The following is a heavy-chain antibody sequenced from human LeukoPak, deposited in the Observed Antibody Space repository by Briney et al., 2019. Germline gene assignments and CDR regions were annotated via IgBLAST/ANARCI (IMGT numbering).Heavy chain of an antibody. D-gene: IGHD3-3*01. V-gene: IGHV4-59*01. CDR2: IYYSGST. CDR1: GFTFSSYW. CDR3: AGASTSITIFGVVTSWFDP. Sequence: GSLRLSCAASGFTFSSYWMSWIRQPPGKGLEWIGYIYYSGSTNYNPSLKSRVTISVDTSKNQFSLKLSSVTAADTAVYYCAGASTSITIFGVVTSWFDPWGQGTLVTVSS. J-gene: IGHJ5*02.